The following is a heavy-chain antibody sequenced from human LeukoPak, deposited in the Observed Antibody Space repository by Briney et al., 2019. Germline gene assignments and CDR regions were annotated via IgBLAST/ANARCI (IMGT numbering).Heavy chain of an antibody. V-gene: IGHV3-23*01. J-gene: IGHJ4*02. CDR2: IRGSGGST. D-gene: IGHD3-10*01. Sequence: PGRSLRPSCAASGFTFSSYAMSCARHAPGKWLEWVSAIRGSGGSTSYADSVKGRFTISRDNSKNTLYLQMNSLRAEDTAVYYCANSGFGELFHDYWGQGTLGTVSS. CDR3: ANSGFGELFHDY. CDR1: GFTFSSYA.